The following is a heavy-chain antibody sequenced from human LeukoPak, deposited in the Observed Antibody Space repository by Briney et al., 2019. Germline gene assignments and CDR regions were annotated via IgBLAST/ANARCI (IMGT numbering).Heavy chain of an antibody. J-gene: IGHJ3*02. CDR1: GFTFSSYA. D-gene: IGHD3-10*01. CDR3: ARGGNSLRGFGELTHAFDI. Sequence: GGSLRLSCAASGFTFSSYAMHWARQAPGKGLEWVAVISYDGSNKYYADSVKGRFTISRDNSKNTLYLQMNSLRAEDTAVYYCARGGNSLRGFGELTHAFDIWGQGTMVTVSS. V-gene: IGHV3-30-3*01. CDR2: ISYDGSNK.